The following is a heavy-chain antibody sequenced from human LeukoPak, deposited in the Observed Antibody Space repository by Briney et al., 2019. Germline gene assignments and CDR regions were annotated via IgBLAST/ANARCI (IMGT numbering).Heavy chain of an antibody. CDR3: ARDRWFGELYGYYYYMDV. CDR1: GFTFSSYW. J-gene: IGHJ6*03. Sequence: GGSLRLSCAASGFTFSSYWMSWVRQAPGKGLEWVANIKQDGSEKYYVDSVKGRFTISRGNAKNSLYLQMNSLRAEDTAVYYCARDRWFGELYGYYYYMDVWGKGTTVTISS. V-gene: IGHV3-7*01. CDR2: IKQDGSEK. D-gene: IGHD3-10*01.